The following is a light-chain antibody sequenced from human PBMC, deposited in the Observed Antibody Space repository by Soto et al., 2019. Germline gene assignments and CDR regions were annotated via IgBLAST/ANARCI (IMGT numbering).Light chain of an antibody. CDR1: QSVSRTS. CDR3: QQYGNSPPT. V-gene: IGKV3-20*01. J-gene: IGKJ4*01. CDR2: GAS. Sequence: EIVLTQSPGTLSLSMGERTTLSCRASQSVSRTSLSWYQQKPGQAPRLLISGASSRATGIPDRFSGSGSGADFTLTISRLEPEDFAVYYCQQYGNSPPTFGGGTKVDIK.